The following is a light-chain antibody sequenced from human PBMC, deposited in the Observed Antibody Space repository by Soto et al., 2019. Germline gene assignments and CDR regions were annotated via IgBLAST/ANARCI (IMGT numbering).Light chain of an antibody. CDR3: QQSYSSPRT. Sequence: EIQMTQSPSSMSASVGDRVTISCRASRTISSYLIWYQQKPGKAPQLLIYGASTLQSGVSARFSGSGFGTDFTLTITNLQPEDFATYYCQQSYSSPRTFGQGTKIDSK. V-gene: IGKV1-39*01. CDR2: GAS. J-gene: IGKJ2*02. CDR1: RTISSY.